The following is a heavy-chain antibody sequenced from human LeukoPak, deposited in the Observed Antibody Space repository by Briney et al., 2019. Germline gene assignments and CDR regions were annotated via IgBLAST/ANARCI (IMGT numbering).Heavy chain of an antibody. CDR3: ARVGKAAAGYNWFDP. CDR2: ISGYNGNT. CDR1: GYIFTTYS. D-gene: IGHD6-13*01. Sequence: ASVKVSCKASGYIFTTYSISWVRQAPGQGLEWMGWISGYNGNTNYAQKLQGRVTMTTDTSTSTAYMELRSLRSDDTAVYYCARVGKAAAGYNWFDPWGQGTLVTVSS. J-gene: IGHJ5*02. V-gene: IGHV1-18*01.